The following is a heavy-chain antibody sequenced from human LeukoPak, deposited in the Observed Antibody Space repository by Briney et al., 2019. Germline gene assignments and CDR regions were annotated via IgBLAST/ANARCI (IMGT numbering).Heavy chain of an antibody. CDR2: ISAYNGNT. CDR3: ARGGMSTSMGAF. J-gene: IGHJ4*02. CDR1: GFTFTSYG. Sequence: ASVKVSCKASGFTFTSYGFTWVRQAPGQGLEWVGWISAYNGNTNYAQRLQGRVTMTTDSSTSTAYMELRSLRSDDTAVYYCARGGMSTSMGAFWGQGTLVTVSS. D-gene: IGHD1-26*01. V-gene: IGHV1-18*01.